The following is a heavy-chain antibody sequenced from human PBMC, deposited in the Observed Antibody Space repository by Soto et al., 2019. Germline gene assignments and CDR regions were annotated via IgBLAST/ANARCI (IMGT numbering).Heavy chain of an antibody. J-gene: IGHJ4*02. CDR2: ISYDGSNI. D-gene: IGHD3-3*01. CDR1: GFTFSSYG. Sequence: GGSLRLSCAASGFTFSSYGMHWVRQAPGKGLEWVVVISYDGSNIYYADSVKGRFTISRDNSKNTLYLQMNSLRAEDTAVYYCAAEGAYYDFWSDYFDYWGQGTLVTVSS. CDR3: AAEGAYYDFWSDYFDY. V-gene: IGHV3-30*03.